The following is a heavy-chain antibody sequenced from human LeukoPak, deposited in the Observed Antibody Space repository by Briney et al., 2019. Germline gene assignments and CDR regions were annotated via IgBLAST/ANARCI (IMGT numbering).Heavy chain of an antibody. CDR2: ISYDGSNK. D-gene: IGHD3-10*01. CDR3: AKEGSGDY. V-gene: IGHV3-30-3*01. J-gene: IGHJ4*02. CDR1: GFTFSSYA. Sequence: GGSLRLSCAASGFTFSSYAMHWVRQAPGKGLEWVAVISYDGSNKYYADSVKGRFTISRDNSKNTLYLQMNSLRAEDTAVYYWAKEGSGDYWGQGTLVTVSS.